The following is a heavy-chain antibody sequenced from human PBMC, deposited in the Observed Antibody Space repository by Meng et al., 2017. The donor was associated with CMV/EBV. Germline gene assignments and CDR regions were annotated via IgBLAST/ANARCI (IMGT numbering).Heavy chain of an antibody. CDR3: AHRDVSRAFDI. CDR2: LYWNNDE. V-gene: IGHV2-5*01. J-gene: IGHJ3*02. Sequence: SGSTLVTPTQTLTLTCTFSGFSLSPTEGGVGWIRQPPGKALVWLTLLYWNNDERYSPSLKSRLSITKDTSKNQVVLTMTNMDPVDTGTYYCAHRDVSRAFDIWGQGTMVTVSS. CDR1: GFSLSPTEGG. D-gene: IGHD5/OR15-5a*01.